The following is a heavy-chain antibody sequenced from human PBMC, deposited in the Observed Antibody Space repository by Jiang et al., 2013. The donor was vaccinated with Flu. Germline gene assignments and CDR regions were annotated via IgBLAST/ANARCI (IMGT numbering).Heavy chain of an antibody. CDR3: ARAILGITIFGVVIGQGFDP. J-gene: IGHJ5*02. D-gene: IGHD3-3*01. V-gene: IGHV1-46*01. Sequence: VQLVESGAEVKKPGASVKVSCKASGYTFTSYYMHWVRQAPGQGLEWMGIINPSGGSTSYAQKFQGRVTMTRDTSTSTVYMELSSLRSEDTAVYYCARAILGITIFGVVIGQGFDPWGQGTLVTVSS. CDR1: GYTFTSYY. CDR2: INPSGGST.